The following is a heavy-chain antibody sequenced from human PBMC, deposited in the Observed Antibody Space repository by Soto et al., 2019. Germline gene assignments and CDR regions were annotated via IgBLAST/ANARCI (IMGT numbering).Heavy chain of an antibody. CDR2: IIPIFGKT. V-gene: IGHV1-69*13. Sequence: SVKVSCKSSGDTFNNYAISWVRQAPGQGLEWMGGIIPIFGKTDYAQTFHGRVTINGDESTYTAHMELRGLRSDDTALYYCATSGYNYGPFDYWGRGLLVTVSS. J-gene: IGHJ4*01. D-gene: IGHD2-15*01. CDR1: GDTFNNYA. CDR3: ATSGYNYGPFDY.